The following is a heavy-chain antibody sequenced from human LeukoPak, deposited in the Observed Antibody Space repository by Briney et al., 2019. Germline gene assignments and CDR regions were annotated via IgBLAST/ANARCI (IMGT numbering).Heavy chain of an antibody. Sequence: GGSLRLCCAASGFTFSSYAMSWVRQAPGKGLEWVSAISGSGGSAYYADSVKGRFTISRDNSKNTLYLQMNSLRAEDTAVYYCAKGTTVTTPWTYYYYMDVWGKGTTVTVSS. J-gene: IGHJ6*03. CDR3: AKGTTVTTPWTYYYYMDV. D-gene: IGHD4-11*01. CDR1: GFTFSSYA. V-gene: IGHV3-23*01. CDR2: ISGSGGSA.